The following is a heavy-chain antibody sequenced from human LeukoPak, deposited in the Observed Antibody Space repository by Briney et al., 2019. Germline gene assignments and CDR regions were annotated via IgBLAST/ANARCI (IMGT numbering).Heavy chain of an antibody. D-gene: IGHD3-22*01. CDR1: GFTFSSYA. Sequence: GGSLRLSCAASGFTFSSYAMSWVRQAPGKGLEWVSAISGSGGSTYYADSVKGRFTISRDNSKNTLYLQMNSLRAEDTAVYYCAKVGCITMIVVVMDHFDYWGQGTLVTVSS. CDR2: ISGSGGST. J-gene: IGHJ4*02. CDR3: AKVGCITMIVVVMDHFDY. V-gene: IGHV3-23*01.